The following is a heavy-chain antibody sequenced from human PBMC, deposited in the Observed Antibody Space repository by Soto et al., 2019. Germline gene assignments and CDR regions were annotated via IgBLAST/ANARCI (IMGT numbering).Heavy chain of an antibody. CDR2: MNPNSGNT. V-gene: IGHV1-8*01. J-gene: IGHJ6*04. D-gene: IGHD3-10*01. CDR1: GYTFTSYD. Sequence: ASVKVSCKASGYTFTSYDINWVRQATGQGLEWMGWMNPNSGNTGYAQKFQGRVTMTRNTSIGTAYMELSSLRSEDTAVYYCARDLWFGELLFLGVWGKGTTVTVSS. CDR3: ARDLWFGELLFLGV.